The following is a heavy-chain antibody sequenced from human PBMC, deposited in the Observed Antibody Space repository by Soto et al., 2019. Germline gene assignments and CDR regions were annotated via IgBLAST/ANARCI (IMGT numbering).Heavy chain of an antibody. V-gene: IGHV1-69*13. D-gene: IGHD6-19*01. Sequence: SVKVSCKASGVPFSSYALSWVRQAPGQGLEWMGGIIPIFGTANYAQKFQGRVTITADESTSTAYMEVNRLTSEDTAMYYCARGSHSPGIAVAGYYYWGQGTLVTVSS. CDR1: GVPFSSYA. CDR3: ARGSHSPGIAVAGYYY. J-gene: IGHJ4*02. CDR2: IIPIFGTA.